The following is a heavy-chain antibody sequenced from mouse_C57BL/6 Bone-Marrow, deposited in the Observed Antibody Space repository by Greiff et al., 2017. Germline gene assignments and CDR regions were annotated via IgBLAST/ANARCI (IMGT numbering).Heavy chain of an antibody. CDR3: ARASDGYYYAMDY. Sequence: QVQLQQPGAELVKPGASVKMSCKASGYTFTSYWITWVKQRPGQGLEWIGDIYPGSGSTNYNEKFKSKATLTVDTSSSTAYMPLSSLTSEDSAVYYCARASDGYYYAMDYWGQGTSVTVSS. CDR1: GYTFTSYW. CDR2: IYPGSGST. D-gene: IGHD2-3*01. V-gene: IGHV1-55*01. J-gene: IGHJ4*01.